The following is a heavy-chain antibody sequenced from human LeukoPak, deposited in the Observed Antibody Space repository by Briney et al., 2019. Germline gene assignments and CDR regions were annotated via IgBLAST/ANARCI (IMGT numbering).Heavy chain of an antibody. CDR1: GFTFSSYA. V-gene: IGHV3-23*01. Sequence: GGSLRLSCAASGFTFSSYAVSWVRQAPGKGLEWVSAISGSGGSTYYADSVKGRFTISRDNSKNTLYLQMNSLRAEDTAVYYCANRPRGERLDYWGQGTLVTVSS. CDR3: ANRPRGERLDY. J-gene: IGHJ4*02. D-gene: IGHD1-1*01. CDR2: ISGSGGST.